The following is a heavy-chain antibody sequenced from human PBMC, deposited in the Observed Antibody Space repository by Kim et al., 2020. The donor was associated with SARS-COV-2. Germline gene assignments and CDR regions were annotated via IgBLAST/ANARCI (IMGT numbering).Heavy chain of an antibody. J-gene: IGHJ4*02. Sequence: GGSLRLSCAASGFTFSSYGMHWVRQAPGKGLEWVAVISYDGSNKYYADSVKGRFTISRDNSKNTLYLQMNSLRAEDTAVYYCAKEVVPAAILRGLEVSLVDFWGQGTLVTVSS. V-gene: IGHV3-30*18. CDR3: AKEVVPAAILRGLEVSLVDF. CDR1: GFTFSSYG. D-gene: IGHD2-2*01. CDR2: ISYDGSNK.